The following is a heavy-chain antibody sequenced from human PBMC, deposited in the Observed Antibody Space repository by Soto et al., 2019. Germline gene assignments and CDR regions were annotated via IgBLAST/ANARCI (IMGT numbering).Heavy chain of an antibody. D-gene: IGHD3-9*01. CDR1: AGSISSHY. Sequence: QVQLQESGPGLVKPSETLSLTCTVSAGSISSHYWSWSRQPVGKGLEWIGHIYTSGTTNYNPSLKNRVTTSVDTSKTQFSLRLNSVTAADTAVYYCARDGLDWSIEGLDVWGRGTTVTVSS. CDR2: IYTSGTT. CDR3: ARDGLDWSIEGLDV. V-gene: IGHV4-4*07. J-gene: IGHJ6*02.